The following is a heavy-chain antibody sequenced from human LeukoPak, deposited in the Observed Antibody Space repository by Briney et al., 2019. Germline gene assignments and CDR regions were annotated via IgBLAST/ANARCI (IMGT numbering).Heavy chain of an antibody. Sequence: SETLSLTCAVSGVPFSNCYWSWVRQSPEKGLEWIGEINHSGYTDYNPSLKSRVTISIDTSRNQFSLMLTSVTAADTAVYYCTRALAGHPDWGQGTLVTVSS. CDR2: INHSGYT. V-gene: IGHV4-34*01. D-gene: IGHD6-19*01. CDR1: GVPFSNCY. J-gene: IGHJ4*02. CDR3: TRALAGHPD.